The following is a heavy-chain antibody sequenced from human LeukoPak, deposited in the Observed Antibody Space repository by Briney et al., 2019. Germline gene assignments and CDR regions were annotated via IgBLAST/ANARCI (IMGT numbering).Heavy chain of an antibody. D-gene: IGHD4-17*01. J-gene: IGHJ5*01. V-gene: IGHV3-23*01. CDR2: INGSGGRT. CDR3: TNDPNGDYVGAFDS. CDR1: GFTFTTYA. Sequence: GGSLRLSCAASGFTFTTYAMAWVRQAPGKGLEWVSTINGSGGRTYYADSLKGRFTISRDNSENTLHLQMNSLRAEDTAVYYSTNDPNGDYVGAFDSWGQGTLVTVSS.